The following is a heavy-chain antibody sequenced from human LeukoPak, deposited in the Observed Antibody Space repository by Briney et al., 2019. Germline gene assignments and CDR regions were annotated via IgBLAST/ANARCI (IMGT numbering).Heavy chain of an antibody. CDR2: IYYSGST. CDR1: GGSISSYY. J-gene: IGHJ4*02. Sequence: SETLSLTCTVSGGSISSYYWSWIRQPPGKGLEWIGYIYYSGSTNYNPSLKSRVTISVDTSKNQFSLKLSSVTAAGTAVYYCARDPGSSWYRFDYWGQGTLVTVSS. CDR3: ARDPGSSWYRFDY. D-gene: IGHD6-13*01. V-gene: IGHV4-59*01.